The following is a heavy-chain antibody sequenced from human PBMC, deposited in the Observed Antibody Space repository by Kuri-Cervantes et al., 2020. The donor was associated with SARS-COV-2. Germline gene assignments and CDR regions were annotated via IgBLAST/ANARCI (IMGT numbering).Heavy chain of an antibody. V-gene: IGHV3-33*06. J-gene: IGHJ3*02. D-gene: IGHD1-14*01. CDR3: AKGRIHHSDAFDI. CDR2: IWYGGSNK. CDR1: GFTFSSYG. Sequence: GESLRLSCAASGFTFSSYGMHWVRQAPGKGLEWVAVIWYGGSNKYYADSVKGRFTISRDNSKNTLYLQMNSLRAEDTAVYYCAKGRIHHSDAFDIWGQGTMVTVSS.